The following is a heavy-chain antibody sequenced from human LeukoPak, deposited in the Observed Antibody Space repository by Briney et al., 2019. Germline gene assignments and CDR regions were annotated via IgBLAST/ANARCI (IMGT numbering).Heavy chain of an antibody. J-gene: IGHJ3*01. CDR2: INWNGGST. CDR3: ARILAHHTAMVTWYAFDV. D-gene: IGHD5-18*01. CDR1: GFTFDDYG. V-gene: IGHV3-20*04. Sequence: GGSLRLSCAASGFTFDDYGMSWVRQAPGKGLEWVSGINWNGGSTGYADSVKGRFTISRDNAKNSLYLQMNSLRAEDTALYYCARILAHHTAMVTWYAFDVWGQGTMVTVSS.